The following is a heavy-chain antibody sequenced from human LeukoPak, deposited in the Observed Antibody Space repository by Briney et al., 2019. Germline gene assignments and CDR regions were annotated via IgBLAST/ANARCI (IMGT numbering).Heavy chain of an antibody. J-gene: IGHJ4*02. V-gene: IGHV3-23*01. CDR1: GFSFSYYA. CDR2: VTGTGYTT. Sequence: GGSVRLSCAASGFSFSYYAMSWVRQAPGKGLEWVSAVTGTGYTTYYADSVKGRFTISRDNSKNTLYLQMNSLRAEDTAVYYCARELYDSSGYRIKYFDYWGEGTVDPVSS. D-gene: IGHD3-22*01. CDR3: ARELYDSSGYRIKYFDY.